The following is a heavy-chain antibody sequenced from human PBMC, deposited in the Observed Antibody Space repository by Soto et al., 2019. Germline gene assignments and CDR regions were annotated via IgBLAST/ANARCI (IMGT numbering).Heavy chain of an antibody. J-gene: IGHJ4*02. Sequence: PSETLSLTCAVSGGSFTSNNWWTWVRQPPGQGLEWIGEIYRTGSTNYNPSLKSRVTISLDKSENQFSLKVTSLTAADAAVYYCASRDPGTSVDYWGQGTLVTVSS. CDR2: IYRTGST. CDR1: GGSFTSNNW. CDR3: ASRDPGTSVDY. D-gene: IGHD1-7*01. V-gene: IGHV4-4*02.